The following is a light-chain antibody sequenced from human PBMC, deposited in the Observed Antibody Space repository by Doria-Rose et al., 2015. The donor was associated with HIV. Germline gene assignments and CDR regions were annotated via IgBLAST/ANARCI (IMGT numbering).Light chain of an antibody. CDR3: CSYAGTPLV. J-gene: IGLJ1*01. CDR1: SNDVGSYNL. CDR2: EVS. V-gene: IGLV2-23*02. Sequence: TISCTGTSNDVGSYNLVSWYQQHPGKAPKLMIYEVSKRPSGVSYRFSGSKSGNTASLTISGLQAEDEADYCCCSYAGTPLVFGSGTKVTVL.